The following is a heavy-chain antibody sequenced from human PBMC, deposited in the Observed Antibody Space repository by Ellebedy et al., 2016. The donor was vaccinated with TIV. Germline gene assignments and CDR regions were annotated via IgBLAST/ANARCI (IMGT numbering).Heavy chain of an antibody. CDR2: IYPGDSDT. V-gene: IGHV5-51*01. J-gene: IGHJ4*02. Sequence: GGSLRLXXKGSGYSFNSYWIGWVRQMPGQGLEWMGIIYPGDSDTRYSPSFQGQVTISADKSISTAYLQWSSLKASDTAMYYCVQLTGTTFSLDYWGQGTLVTVSS. CDR1: GYSFNSYW. D-gene: IGHD1-20*01. CDR3: VQLTGTTFSLDY.